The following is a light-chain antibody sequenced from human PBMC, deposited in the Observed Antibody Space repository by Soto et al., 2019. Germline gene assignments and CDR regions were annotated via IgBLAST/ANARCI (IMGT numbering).Light chain of an antibody. Sequence: EIVLTQSPGTLSLSPGEGATLSCRASQSVRNNNLAWYQQKPGQAPRLLIYGASRRATGIPDRFSGSGSGTDFTLTISRLEPEDFVVYYCQQYNSSPPDTFGQGTKLEIK. J-gene: IGKJ2*01. CDR2: GAS. V-gene: IGKV3-20*01. CDR1: QSVRNNN. CDR3: QQYNSSPPDT.